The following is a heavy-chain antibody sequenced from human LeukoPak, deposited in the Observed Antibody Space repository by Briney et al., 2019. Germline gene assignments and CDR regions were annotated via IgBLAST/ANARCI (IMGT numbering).Heavy chain of an antibody. Sequence: GGSLRLSCAASGFTFSSYGMSWLRQAPGKGPEWVAHIKPDGSEKYYVDSVKGRFIISRDDARNSLSLQMNSLRAEDTAVYYCAGSFGDVKNFWGQGTLVTVSS. D-gene: IGHD3-10*01. CDR3: AGSFGDVKNF. V-gene: IGHV3-7*01. CDR1: GFTFSSYG. CDR2: IKPDGSEK. J-gene: IGHJ4*01.